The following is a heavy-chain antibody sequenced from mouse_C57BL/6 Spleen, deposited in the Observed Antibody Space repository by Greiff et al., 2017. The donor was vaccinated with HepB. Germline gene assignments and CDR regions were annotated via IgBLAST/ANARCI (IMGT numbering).Heavy chain of an antibody. D-gene: IGHD2-2*01. CDR3: ARDGYDGYFGG. Sequence: EVKLLESGAELVKPGASVKLSCTASGFNIKDYYMHWVKQRPEQGLEWIGWIDPEDGETKYASKFQGKATITADTSSNTAYLQRSSLTSEDTAVYYGARDGYDGYFGGWGKGTTLTVAS. V-gene: IGHV14-2*01. CDR1: GFNIKDYY. CDR2: IDPEDGET. J-gene: IGHJ2*01.